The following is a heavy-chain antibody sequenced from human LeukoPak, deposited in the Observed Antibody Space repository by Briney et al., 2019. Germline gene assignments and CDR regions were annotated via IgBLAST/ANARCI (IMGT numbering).Heavy chain of an antibody. D-gene: IGHD3-9*01. J-gene: IGHJ3*02. CDR3: ARLPPHYDILTGYFADAFDI. CDR2: IYSSGST. CDR1: GDSMNSGSYF. V-gene: IGHV4-61*09. Sequence: PSQTLSLTCTVSGDSMNSGSYFWNWIRQPAGKGLEFIGHIYSSGSTHYNPSLKSRVTISVDTSKNQFSLKLSSVTAADTAVYYCARLPPHYDILTGYFADAFDIWGQGTMVTVSS.